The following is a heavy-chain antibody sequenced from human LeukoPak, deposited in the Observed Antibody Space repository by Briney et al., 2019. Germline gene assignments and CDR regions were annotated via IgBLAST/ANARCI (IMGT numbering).Heavy chain of an antibody. V-gene: IGHV4-34*01. D-gene: IGHD2-8*01. J-gene: IGHJ4*02. CDR1: GGSSIGYS. CDR3: ARVSGYCSDGVCRFDY. CDR2: IDDSGTT. Sequence: SETLSLTCAVYGGSSIGYSWSWVRQPPGKGLEWIGEIDDSGTTNYRPSLKSRVTISVDTSKNQLSLKVTSVTAADTAVYYCARVSGYCSDGVCRFDYWGQGTLATVSS.